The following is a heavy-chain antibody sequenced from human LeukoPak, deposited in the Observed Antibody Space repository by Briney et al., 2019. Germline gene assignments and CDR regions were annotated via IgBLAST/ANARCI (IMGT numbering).Heavy chain of an antibody. V-gene: IGHV1-18*01. CDR3: ARMQYSSGWYHRYFDY. D-gene: IGHD6-19*01. J-gene: IGHJ4*02. CDR1: GYTFTSYG. CDR2: ISASNGNT. Sequence: ASVKVSCKASGYTFTSYGISWVRRAPGQGLEWLGWISASNGNTNYAQTLQARVTITTATSTSTAYTELRSLRSDYTAVYYCARMQYSSGWYHRYFDYRGQGTLVTVSS.